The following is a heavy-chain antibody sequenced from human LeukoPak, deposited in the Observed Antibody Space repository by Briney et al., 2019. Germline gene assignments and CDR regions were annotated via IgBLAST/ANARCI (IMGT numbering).Heavy chain of an antibody. CDR1: GYTFTSYG. CDR3: AGQPITIFGVVSYNWFDP. CDR2: ISVYNGNA. D-gene: IGHD3-3*01. Sequence: ASVKVSLKASGYTFTSYGISWVRQAPAQGLEWMGWISVYNGNANYAQKLQGRVTMTTDTSTSTDYMELRSLRSDDTAVYYCAGQPITIFGVVSYNWFDPWGQGTLVTVSS. V-gene: IGHV1-18*01. J-gene: IGHJ5*02.